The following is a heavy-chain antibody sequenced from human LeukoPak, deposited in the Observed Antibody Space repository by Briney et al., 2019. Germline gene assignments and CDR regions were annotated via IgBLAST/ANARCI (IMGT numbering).Heavy chain of an antibody. CDR1: GFTFSSYS. CDR2: ISSSSSTI. CDR3: ARSVDLILNWFDP. Sequence: QPGGSLRLSCAASGFTFSSYSMNWVRQAPGKGLEWVSYISSSSSTIYYADSVKGRFTISRDNAKNSLYLQMNSLRAEDTAVYYCARSVDLILNWFDPWGQGTLVTVSS. D-gene: IGHD3/OR15-3a*01. V-gene: IGHV3-48*01. J-gene: IGHJ5*02.